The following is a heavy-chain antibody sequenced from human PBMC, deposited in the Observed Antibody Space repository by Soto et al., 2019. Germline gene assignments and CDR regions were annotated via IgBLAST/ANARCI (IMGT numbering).Heavy chain of an antibody. D-gene: IGHD6-19*01. CDR1: GFTFSSYA. J-gene: IGHJ3*02. Sequence: SGGSLRLSCAASGFTFSSYAMSWVRQAPGKGLEWVSAISGSGGSTYYADSVKGRFTISRDNSKNTLYLQMNSLRAEDTAVYYCAKYGSGWFDAFDIWGQGTMVTVSS. CDR2: ISGSGGST. V-gene: IGHV3-23*01. CDR3: AKYGSGWFDAFDI.